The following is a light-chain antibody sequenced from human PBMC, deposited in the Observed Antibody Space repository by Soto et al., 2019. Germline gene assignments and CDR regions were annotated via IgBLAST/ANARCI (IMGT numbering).Light chain of an antibody. J-gene: IGLJ2*01. CDR3: QSCDNSRSGSTVV. CDR2: GNN. CDR1: SSNIGAGYD. Sequence: QSVLTQPPSVSGAPGQRVTISCTGSSSNIGAGYDVHWYQQLPGTAPKLLIYGNNNRPSGVPDRFSGSKSGTSASLAITGLQAEDEADYYCQSCDNSRSGSTVVFGGGTKLTVL. V-gene: IGLV1-40*01.